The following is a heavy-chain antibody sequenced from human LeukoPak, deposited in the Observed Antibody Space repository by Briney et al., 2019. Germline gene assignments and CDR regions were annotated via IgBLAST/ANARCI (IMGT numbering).Heavy chain of an antibody. CDR3: AKDGTWIQLWFDY. Sequence: RGSLRLSCAPSGFTFSSYAMSSVRQAPGKGLWWVSAISGSGGSTYYADSVKGRFTISRDNSKNTLYLQINSLRAEDTAVYYCAKDGTWIQLWFDYWGQGTLVTVSS. CDR2: ISGSGGST. CDR1: GFTFSSYA. J-gene: IGHJ5*01. V-gene: IGHV3-23*01. D-gene: IGHD5-18*01.